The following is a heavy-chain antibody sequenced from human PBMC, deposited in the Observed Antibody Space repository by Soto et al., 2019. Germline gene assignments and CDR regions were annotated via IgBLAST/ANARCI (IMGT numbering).Heavy chain of an antibody. Sequence: GPRRVSCGAGGVSRSRSYMSCVRQAPGKGLEWVSVIYRGSSTYYADSVMGRFTISRDNSKNTLYLQMNSLRAEDTAVYYCARDRGNGDTHWYYYMDVWGKGTTVTVSS. CDR2: IYRGSST. CDR3: ARDRGNGDTHWYYYMDV. V-gene: IGHV3-66*01. D-gene: IGHD2-21*01. CDR1: GVSRSRSY. J-gene: IGHJ6*03.